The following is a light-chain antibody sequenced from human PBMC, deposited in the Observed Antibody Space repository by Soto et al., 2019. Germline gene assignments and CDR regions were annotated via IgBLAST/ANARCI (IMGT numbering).Light chain of an antibody. J-gene: IGKJ5*01. CDR1: QSVSGD. CDR3: KQYNNWPIT. Sequence: EIVLTQSPATLSVSPGERATLSCRASQSVSGDLAWYHHKPGQAPRLLIYDASTRALDTPARFAGSGAGTEFTLTIRSLQSEDFAVYFCKQYNNWPITVGQGTRLEI. V-gene: IGKV3-15*01. CDR2: DAS.